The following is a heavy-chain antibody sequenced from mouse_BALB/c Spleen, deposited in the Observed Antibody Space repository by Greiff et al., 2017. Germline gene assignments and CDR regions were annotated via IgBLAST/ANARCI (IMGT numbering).Heavy chain of an antibody. J-gene: IGHJ4*01. CDR3: ARERENAMDY. V-gene: IGHV5-4*02. Sequence: EVMLVESGGGLVKPGGSLKLSCAASGFTFSDYYMYWVRQTPEKRLEWVATISDGGSYTYYPDSVKGRFTISRDNAKNNLYLQMSSLKSEDTAMYYCARERENAMDYWGQGTSVTVSS. CDR2: ISDGGSYT. CDR1: GFTFSDYY.